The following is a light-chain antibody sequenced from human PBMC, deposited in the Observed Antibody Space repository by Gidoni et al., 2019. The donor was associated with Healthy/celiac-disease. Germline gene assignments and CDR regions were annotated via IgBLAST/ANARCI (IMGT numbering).Light chain of an antibody. CDR2: KAS. J-gene: IGKJ4*01. Sequence: DIQMTQSPSTLSASVGDSVTITCRAIQSISTWLACYQQKPGKAPKLLIYKASSLESWVPSRFSGRGSGTEFTLTISSLQPDDFATYYCQQYNSYSGLTFGGGTKVEIK. CDR3: QQYNSYSGLT. V-gene: IGKV1-5*03. CDR1: QSISTW.